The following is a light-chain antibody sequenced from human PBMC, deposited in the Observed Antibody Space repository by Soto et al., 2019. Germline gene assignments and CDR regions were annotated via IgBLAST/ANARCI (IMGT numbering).Light chain of an antibody. CDR3: QQYYTTTLT. V-gene: IGKV4-1*01. CDR1: QSILYSSTNKNY. CDR2: WAS. Sequence: DIVMTQSPDSLAVSLGERATINCKSSQSILYSSTNKNYLAWYQQKPGQPPKLLIYWASTRESGVPDRFSGSGSGTDFTLTISSLQAEDVAVYYCQQYYTTTLTFGGGTTVEIK. J-gene: IGKJ4*01.